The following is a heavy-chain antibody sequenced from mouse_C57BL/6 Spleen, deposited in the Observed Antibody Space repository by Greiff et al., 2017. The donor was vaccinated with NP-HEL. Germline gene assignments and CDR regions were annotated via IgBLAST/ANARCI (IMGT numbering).Heavy chain of an antibody. D-gene: IGHD2-10*02. CDR2: IYPGSGST. Sequence: QVQLQQPGAELVKPGASVKMSCKASGYTFTSYWITWVKQRPGQGLEWIGDIYPGSGSTNYNEKFKSKVTLTVDTSSSTAYMQLSSLTSVDSAVYYCARGDLGYFDYWGQGTTLTVSS. V-gene: IGHV1-55*01. CDR1: GYTFTSYW. CDR3: ARGDLGYFDY. J-gene: IGHJ2*01.